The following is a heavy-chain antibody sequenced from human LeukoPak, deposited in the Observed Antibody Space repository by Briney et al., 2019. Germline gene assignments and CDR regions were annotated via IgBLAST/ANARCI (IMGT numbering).Heavy chain of an antibody. D-gene: IGHD2-2*01. Sequence: GGSLRLSCAASGFTFSSYWMHWVRQAPGRGLVWVSRINSDGSSTSYADSVKGRFTISRDNAKNTLYLQMNSLRAEDTAVYYCARGGWDCSSTSCYFYYYYYMDVWGKGTTVTISS. V-gene: IGHV3-74*01. CDR3: ARGGWDCSSTSCYFYYYYYMDV. CDR1: GFTFSSYW. CDR2: INSDGSST. J-gene: IGHJ6*03.